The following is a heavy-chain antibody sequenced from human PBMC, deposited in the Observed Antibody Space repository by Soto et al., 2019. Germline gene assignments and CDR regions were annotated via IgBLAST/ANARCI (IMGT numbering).Heavy chain of an antibody. CDR1: GGSFSGYY. D-gene: IGHD6-19*01. V-gene: IGHV4-34*01. CDR2: INHSGST. CDR3: ARSSGWYQDY. Sequence: LSLTCAVYGGSFSGYYWSWIRQPPGKGLEWIGEINHSGSTNYNPSLKSRVTISVDTSKNQFSLKLSSVTAADTAVYYCARSSGWYQDYWGQGTLVTVSS. J-gene: IGHJ4*02.